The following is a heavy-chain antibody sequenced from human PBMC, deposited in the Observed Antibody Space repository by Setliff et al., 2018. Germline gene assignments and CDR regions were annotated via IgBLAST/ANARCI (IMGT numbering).Heavy chain of an antibody. D-gene: IGHD6-25*01. J-gene: IGHJ4*02. Sequence: SLKVSCKTSGYPFTDYYIHWVRQAPGQGLEWMGRINPNSGATNFAQKFQGRVTMTRDTSISTAYMDLSRLRSDDTAVYYCARDLYNSGSDYWGQGTLVTVSS. CDR1: GYPFTDYY. CDR2: INPNSGAT. V-gene: IGHV1-2*06. CDR3: ARDLYNSGSDY.